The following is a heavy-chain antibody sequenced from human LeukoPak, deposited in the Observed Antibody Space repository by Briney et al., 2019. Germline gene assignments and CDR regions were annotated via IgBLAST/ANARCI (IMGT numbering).Heavy chain of an antibody. Sequence: GASVKVSCKASGGTFSSYAISWVRQAPGQGLEWMGRIIPILGIANYAQKFQGRVTITADKSTSTAYMELSSLRSEDTAVYYCARDRYCSGGSCYSQRPNWFDPWGQGTLVTVSS. CDR2: IIPILGIA. J-gene: IGHJ5*02. CDR1: GGTFSSYA. CDR3: ARDRYCSGGSCYSQRPNWFDP. V-gene: IGHV1-69*04. D-gene: IGHD2-15*01.